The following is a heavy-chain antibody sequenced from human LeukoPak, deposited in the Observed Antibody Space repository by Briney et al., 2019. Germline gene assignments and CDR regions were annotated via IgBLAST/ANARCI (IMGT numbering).Heavy chain of an antibody. V-gene: IGHV4-59*11. J-gene: IGHJ3*02. CDR2: ISYIGST. CDR3: ARDLVTVTKGFDS. Sequence: SETLSLTCAVSGDSFNSHYWTWIRQPPGKGLEWIGYISYIGSTNYNPSLKSRVTISIDTSKNQFSLKLSSVTAADTAVYYCARDLVTVTKGFDSWGQGTMVSVSS. CDR1: GDSFNSHY. D-gene: IGHD4-17*01.